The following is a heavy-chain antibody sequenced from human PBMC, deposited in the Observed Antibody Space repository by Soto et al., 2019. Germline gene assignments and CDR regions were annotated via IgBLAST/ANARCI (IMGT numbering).Heavy chain of an antibody. J-gene: IGHJ5*02. CDR2: INAGNGDT. Sequence: ASVKVSCKASGYTFTIYTMHWVRQAPGQRLEWMGWINAGNGDTKYSQKFQGRVTITRDTSASTAYMELNSLRSEDTAVYYCARDREFDPWGQGTLVTVSS. CDR3: ARDREFDP. CDR1: GYTFTIYT. V-gene: IGHV1-3*01.